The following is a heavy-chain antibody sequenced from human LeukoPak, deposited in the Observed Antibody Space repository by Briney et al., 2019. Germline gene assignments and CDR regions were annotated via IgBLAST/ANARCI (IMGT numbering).Heavy chain of an antibody. D-gene: IGHD2-2*01. V-gene: IGHV4-4*07. CDR1: GGSISSYY. CDR2: IYTSGST. Sequence: PSETLSLTCTVSGGSISSYYWSWIRQPAGKGLEWIGRIYTSGSTNYNPSLKSRVTMSVDTSKNQFSLKLSSVTAADTAVYYCARAAYCSSTSCFNWFDPWGQGTPVTVSS. CDR3: ARAAYCSSTSCFNWFDP. J-gene: IGHJ5*02.